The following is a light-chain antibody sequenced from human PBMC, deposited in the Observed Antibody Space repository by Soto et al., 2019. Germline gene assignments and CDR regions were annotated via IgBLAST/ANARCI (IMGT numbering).Light chain of an antibody. J-gene: IGKJ4*01. CDR2: EGS. V-gene: IGKV1-5*01. Sequence: DIQMTQSPSTLSASVGNRVTITCRANQSISTWLAWYQQKPGKAPKLLISEGSSLQSGVPSRFSGSGSGAEFTLTISSLQPDDLATYYCQQYNSSPITFGGGTKVDIK. CDR1: QSISTW. CDR3: QQYNSSPIT.